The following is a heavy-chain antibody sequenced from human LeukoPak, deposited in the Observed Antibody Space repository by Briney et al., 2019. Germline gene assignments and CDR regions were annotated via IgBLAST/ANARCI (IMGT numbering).Heavy chain of an antibody. J-gene: IGHJ4*02. CDR1: GFTFSSYS. CDR3: AHQGGVVVITTAYFDY. D-gene: IGHD3-22*01. Sequence: GGSLRLSCAASGFTFSSYSMNWVRQAPGKGLEWVSSISSSSSYIYYADSVKGRFTISRDNSKNTLYLQMNSLRAEDTAVYYCAHQGGVVVITTAYFDYWGQGTLVTVSS. CDR2: ISSSSSYI. V-gene: IGHV3-21*04.